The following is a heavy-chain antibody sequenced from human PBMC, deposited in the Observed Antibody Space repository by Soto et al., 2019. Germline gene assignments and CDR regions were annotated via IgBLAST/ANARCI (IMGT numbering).Heavy chain of an antibody. CDR1: GYSLSSHY. CDR3: AGGRYFDWFYYMDV. Sequence: ASVKVSCKASGYSLSSHYTYWVRQAPGQGLEWMGRLNASSDNTNYAQKLQGRISMTTDTSTSTAYMELRSLRSDDTAVYYCAGGRYFDWFYYMDVWGKGTTVTVSS. CDR2: LNASSDNT. V-gene: IGHV1-18*01. J-gene: IGHJ6*03. D-gene: IGHD3-9*01.